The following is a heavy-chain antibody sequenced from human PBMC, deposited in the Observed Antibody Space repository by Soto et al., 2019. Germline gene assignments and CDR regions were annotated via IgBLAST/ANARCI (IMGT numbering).Heavy chain of an antibody. D-gene: IGHD2-8*01. CDR3: AREGYCTNGVCDPY. J-gene: IGHJ4*02. CDR1: GGTFSSYA. V-gene: IGHV1-69*06. Sequence: ASVKVSCKASGGTFSSYAISCVRQAPGQVLEWVGGIIPIFGTANYAQKFQGRVTITADKSTSTAYMELSSLRSEDTAVYYCAREGYCTNGVCDPYWGQGTLVTVSS. CDR2: IIPIFGTA.